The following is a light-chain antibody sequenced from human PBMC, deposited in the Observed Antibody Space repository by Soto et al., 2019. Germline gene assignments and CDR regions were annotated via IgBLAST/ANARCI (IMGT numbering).Light chain of an antibody. CDR3: QQLNTDPLFT. J-gene: IGKJ3*01. Sequence: DIQLTQSPSFLSASVGDRVTITCRASQDISRYLAWYQQKAGKAPKLLIYAASTLQKGVPSRFSGSGSGTEFTLTISSLQPDDFATYYCQQLNTDPLFTFGPGTEVDI. CDR1: QDISRY. V-gene: IGKV1-9*01. CDR2: AAS.